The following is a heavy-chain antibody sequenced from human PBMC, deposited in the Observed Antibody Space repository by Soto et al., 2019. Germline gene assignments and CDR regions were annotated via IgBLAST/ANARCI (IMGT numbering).Heavy chain of an antibody. CDR1: GYTFTSYG. CDR2: ISAYNGNT. CDR3: ASGDLAAAGIHYYYYMDV. Sequence: QVQLVQSGAEVKKPGASVKVSCTASGYTFTSYGISWVRQAPGQGLEWMGWISAYNGNTNYAQKVQGRVTMTTDTSTSTAYVELRSLRSDDAAVYYCASGDLAAAGIHYYYYMDVWGKGTTVTVAS. D-gene: IGHD6-13*01. J-gene: IGHJ6*03. V-gene: IGHV1-18*01.